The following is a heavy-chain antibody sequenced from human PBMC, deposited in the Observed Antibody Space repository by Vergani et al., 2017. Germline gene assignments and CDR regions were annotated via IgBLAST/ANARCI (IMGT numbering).Heavy chain of an antibody. J-gene: IGHJ6*03. D-gene: IGHD3-3*01. V-gene: IGHV1-46*01. CDR3: ARVLSRWAIFGVVPRSGGYYMDV. CDR1: GYPFTSYY. CDR2: INPSGGST. Sequence: QVQLVQSGAEVKKPGASVKVSCKASGYPFTSYYMHWVRQAPGQGLEWMGIINPSGGSTSYAQKFQGRVTMTRNTSISTAYMELSSLRSEDTAVYYCARVLSRWAIFGVVPRSGGYYMDVWGKGTTVTVSS.